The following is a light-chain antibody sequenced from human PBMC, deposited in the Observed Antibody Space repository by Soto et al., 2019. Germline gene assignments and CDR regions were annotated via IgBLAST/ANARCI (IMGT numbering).Light chain of an antibody. CDR1: QSVSSS. CDR2: GAS. CDR3: QQYNNWPPIT. V-gene: IGKV3-15*01. J-gene: IGKJ5*01. Sequence: IVMTQSPTPLSVSPGERATLSCRASQSVSSSLAWYQQKPDQAPRLLIYGASTRATGIPARFSGSGSGTEFTLTISSLQSEDFAVYYCQQYNNWPPITFGQGTRLEIK.